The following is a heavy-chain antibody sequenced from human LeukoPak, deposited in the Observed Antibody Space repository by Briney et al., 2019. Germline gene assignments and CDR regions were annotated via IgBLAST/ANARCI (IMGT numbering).Heavy chain of an antibody. CDR1: GFTVSSNY. CDR3: ARARSIVGATLGYYYYGMDV. CDR2: IYSGGST. D-gene: IGHD1-26*01. V-gene: IGHV3-53*01. J-gene: IGHJ6*02. Sequence: PGGSLRLSCAASGFTVSSNYMSWVRQAPGKGLEWVSVIYSGGSTYYADSVKGRFTISRDNSKNTLYLQMNSLRAEDTAVYYCARARSIVGATLGYYYYGMDVWGQGTTVTVSS.